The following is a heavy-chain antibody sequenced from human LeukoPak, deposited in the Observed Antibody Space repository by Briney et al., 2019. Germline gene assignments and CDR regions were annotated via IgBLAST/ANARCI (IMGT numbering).Heavy chain of an antibody. J-gene: IGHJ4*02. D-gene: IGHD3-10*01. CDR1: GFTFSSYS. CDR3: ARDGWFGGYHDY. CDR2: ISSSSYI. Sequence: GGSLRLSCAASGFTFSSYSMNWVRQAPGKGLEWVSSISSSSYIYYADSVKGRFTISRDNSKNTLYLQMNSLRAEDTAVYYCARDGWFGGYHDYWGQGTLVTVSS. V-gene: IGHV3-21*01.